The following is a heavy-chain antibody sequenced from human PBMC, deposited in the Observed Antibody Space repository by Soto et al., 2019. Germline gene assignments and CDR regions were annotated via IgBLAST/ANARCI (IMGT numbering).Heavy chain of an antibody. Sequence: QVQLVQSGAEVKKPGSSVKVSCKASGGTFSSYTISWVRQAPGQGLEWMGRIIPILGIANYAQKFQGRVTITADKYTSTAYMELSSLRSEDTAVYYCARDGGYGAGSFDYWGQGTLVTVSS. CDR2: IIPILGIA. D-gene: IGHD3-10*01. CDR1: GGTFSSYT. CDR3: ARDGGYGAGSFDY. V-gene: IGHV1-69*08. J-gene: IGHJ4*02.